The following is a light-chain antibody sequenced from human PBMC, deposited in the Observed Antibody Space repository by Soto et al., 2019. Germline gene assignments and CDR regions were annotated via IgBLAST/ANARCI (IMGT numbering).Light chain of an antibody. CDR2: KAS. V-gene: IGKV1-5*03. CDR3: QQYDTYWT. Sequence: DIQVTQSPSTLSASVGDRVTITCGASQSIGTWLAWYQQKPGKAPNLLIYKASSLKSGVPSRFSGSGSGTEFTLTISSLQPDDFATYYCQQYDTYWTFGQGTKVDIK. J-gene: IGKJ1*01. CDR1: QSIGTW.